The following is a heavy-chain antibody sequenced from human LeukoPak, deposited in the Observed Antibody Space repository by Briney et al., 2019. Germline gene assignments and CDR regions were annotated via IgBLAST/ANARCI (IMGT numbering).Heavy chain of an antibody. J-gene: IGHJ5*02. CDR2: IYWDDDK. CDR1: GFSLSTSGVG. V-gene: IGHV2-5*02. D-gene: IGHD6-6*01. CDR3: AHRRYSSSSRFAKNWFDP. Sequence: SGPTLVKPTQTLTLTCTFSGFSLSTSGVGVGWIRQPPGKALEWLALIYWDDDKRYSPSLKSRLTITKDTSKNQVVLTMTNMDPVDTATYYCAHRRYSSSSRFAKNWFDPWGQGTLVTVSS.